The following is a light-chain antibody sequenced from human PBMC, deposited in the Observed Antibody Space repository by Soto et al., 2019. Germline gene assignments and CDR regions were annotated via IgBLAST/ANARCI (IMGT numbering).Light chain of an antibody. V-gene: IGKV3-11*01. Sequence: EIVLTQSPATLSLSPGERASLSCRASQSVGNSLALYQHKPGQAPRLLIYDVSNRATGIPARFSGSGSGTDFALTISSLEPEDFAVYYCQQCVIWPRFTYGPGTKVDIK. CDR1: QSVGNS. J-gene: IGKJ3*01. CDR3: QQCVIWPRFT. CDR2: DVS.